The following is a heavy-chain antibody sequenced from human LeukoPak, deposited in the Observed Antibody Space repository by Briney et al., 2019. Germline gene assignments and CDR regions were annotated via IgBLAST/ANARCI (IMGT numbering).Heavy chain of an antibody. CDR1: GVSISSYY. CDR2: TYYSGST. Sequence: PSEALSLTCTVSGVSISSYYWSWIRQPPGKGLEWIGYTYYSGSTNYNPSLKSRVTISLDTSKNQFSLKLSSVTAADTAVYYCARHDGSSWYYAFDVWGQGTMVTVSS. V-gene: IGHV4-59*08. J-gene: IGHJ3*01. D-gene: IGHD6-13*01. CDR3: ARHDGSSWYYAFDV.